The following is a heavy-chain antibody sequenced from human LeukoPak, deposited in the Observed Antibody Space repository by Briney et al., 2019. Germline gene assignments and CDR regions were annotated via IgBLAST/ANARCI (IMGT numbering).Heavy chain of an antibody. CDR3: ERSGSYYASFDY. V-gene: IGHV6-1*01. Sequence: SQTLSLTCAISGDSVSSNSAAWNWIRQSPSRGLEWLGRTYYRSKWYNDYALSVKSRITINPDTSKNQVSLQLNSVPPEDTAVYSCERSGSYYASFDYWGQGTLVTVSS. J-gene: IGHJ4*02. CDR2: TYYRSKWYN. CDR1: GDSVSSNSAA. D-gene: IGHD1-26*01.